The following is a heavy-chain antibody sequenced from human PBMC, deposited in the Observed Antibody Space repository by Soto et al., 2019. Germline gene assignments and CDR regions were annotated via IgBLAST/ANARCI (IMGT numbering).Heavy chain of an antibody. CDR1: GYTFISHG. CDR3: ARVSSSIVVVPDYGMDV. Sequence: QVQLVQSGVEVKKPGASVKVSCKASGYTFISHGISWVRQAPGQGLEWIGWISGKNGNTNYAQKLQGRVTLTTDTSTNTAYMKLRSLRPDDTAVYYCARVSSSIVVVPDYGMDVWGQGTTVTVSS. V-gene: IGHV1-18*04. CDR2: ISGKNGNT. J-gene: IGHJ6*02. D-gene: IGHD2-15*01.